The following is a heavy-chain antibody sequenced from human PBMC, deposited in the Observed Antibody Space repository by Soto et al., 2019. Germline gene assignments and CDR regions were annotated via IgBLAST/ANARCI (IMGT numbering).Heavy chain of an antibody. Sequence: GGSLRLSCAASGFTFSSYAMSWVRQAPGKGLEWVSAINGSGGSTYYADSVKGRFTISRDNSKNTLYLQMNSLRAEDTAVYYCAKDDAHYYDSSGYYEYWGQGTLVTVSS. CDR1: GFTFSSYA. V-gene: IGHV3-23*01. CDR3: AKDDAHYYDSSGYYEY. CDR2: INGSGGST. D-gene: IGHD3-22*01. J-gene: IGHJ4*02.